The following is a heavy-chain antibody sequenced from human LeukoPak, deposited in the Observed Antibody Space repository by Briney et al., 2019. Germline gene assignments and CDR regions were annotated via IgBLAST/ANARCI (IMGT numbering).Heavy chain of an antibody. Sequence: SETLSLTCAVSGGSISSYYWSWIRQPPGKGLEGVGHIYYSGSTNYNPSLESRVTVSLDTSKNQFSLKLSSVTAADTAVYYCAGLPRGTRPPDYFQHWGQGTLVTVSS. CDR3: AGLPRGTRPPDYFQH. D-gene: IGHD1-1*01. J-gene: IGHJ1*01. CDR1: GGSISSYY. V-gene: IGHV4-59*08. CDR2: IYYSGST.